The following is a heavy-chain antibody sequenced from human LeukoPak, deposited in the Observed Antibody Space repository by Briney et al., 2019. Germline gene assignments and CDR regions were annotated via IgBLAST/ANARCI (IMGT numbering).Heavy chain of an antibody. CDR2: IYYSGST. J-gene: IGHJ5*02. D-gene: IGHD3-3*01. CDR1: GGSISSYY. CDR3: ARHPGGTIFLNWFDP. V-gene: IGHV4-59*08. Sequence: SETLSLTCTVSGGSISSYYWSWIRQPPGKGLEWIGYIYYSGSTNYNPSLKSRVTISVDTSKNQFSLKLSSVTAAGTAVYYCARHPGGTIFLNWFDPWGQGTLVTVSS.